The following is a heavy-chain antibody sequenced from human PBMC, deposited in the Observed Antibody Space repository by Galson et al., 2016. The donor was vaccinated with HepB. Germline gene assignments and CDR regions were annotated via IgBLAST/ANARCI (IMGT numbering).Heavy chain of an antibody. V-gene: IGHV3-21*01. J-gene: IGHJ4*02. D-gene: IGHD3/OR15-3a*01. CDR3: ARDTWTWN. CDR1: GFAFNTYA. Sequence: SLRLSCATSGFAFNTYAINWVRQAPGKGLEWVSSISGSGAHMYYADSVRGRFTISRDNSKNTLYLQMNSLRAEDTAVYYCARDTWTWNGGQGTLVTVSS. CDR2: ISGSGAHM.